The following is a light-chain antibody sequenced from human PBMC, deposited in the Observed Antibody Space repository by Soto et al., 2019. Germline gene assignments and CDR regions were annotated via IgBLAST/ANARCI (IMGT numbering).Light chain of an antibody. CDR3: QQANSFPLT. CDR1: QDISNW. Sequence: DIQMTQSPSSVSASVGDRVTITCRASQDISNWLAWYQQKPGKAPKLLIYSASSLESGVPSRISGTRSETDFTLTISCLQPEDFATYYCQQANSFPLTFGGGTKV. CDR2: SAS. V-gene: IGKV1-12*01. J-gene: IGKJ4*01.